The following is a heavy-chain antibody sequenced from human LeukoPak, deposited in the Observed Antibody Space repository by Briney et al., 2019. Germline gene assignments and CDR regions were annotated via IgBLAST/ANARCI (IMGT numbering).Heavy chain of an antibody. V-gene: IGHV4-39*07. CDR2: IYYSGST. D-gene: IGHD5-24*01. Sequence: PSETLSLTCTVSGGSISSSSYYWGWIRQPPGKGLEWIGSIYYSGSTYYNPSLKSRVTISVDTSKNQFSLKLSSVAAADTAVYYCATLGEMATTDYFDYWGQGTLVTVSS. CDR3: ATLGEMATTDYFDY. CDR1: GGSISSSSYY. J-gene: IGHJ4*02.